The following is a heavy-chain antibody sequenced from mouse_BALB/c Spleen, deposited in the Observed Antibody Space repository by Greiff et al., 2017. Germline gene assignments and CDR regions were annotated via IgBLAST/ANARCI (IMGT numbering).Heavy chain of an antibody. J-gene: IGHJ4*01. V-gene: IGHV3-8*02. D-gene: IGHD1-1*01. CDR1: GDSITSGY. Sequence: EVKLMESGPSLVKPSQTLSLTCSVTGDSITSGYWNWIRKFPGNKLEYMGYISYSGSTYYNPSLKSRISITRDTSKNQYYLQLNSVTTEDTATYYCARYPHYGSTYYYAMDYWGQGTSVTVSS. CDR3: ARYPHYGSTYYYAMDY. CDR2: ISYSGST.